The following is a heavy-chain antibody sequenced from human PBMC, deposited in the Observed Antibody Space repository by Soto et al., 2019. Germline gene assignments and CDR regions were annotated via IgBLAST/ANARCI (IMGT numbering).Heavy chain of an antibody. Sequence: QVQLVESGGGVVQPGTSLTLSCAASGFTFTNYGFHWVRQAPGKGLEWVAVIWYDGSKKYYVDSAQGRFTLSRDNSKNTLYLQMNSLRAEDTALYYCVRDRSYGSGDYWGQGTLVIVSS. V-gene: IGHV3-33*01. CDR1: GFTFTNYG. CDR3: VRDRSYGSGDY. CDR2: IWYDGSKK. D-gene: IGHD3-10*01. J-gene: IGHJ4*02.